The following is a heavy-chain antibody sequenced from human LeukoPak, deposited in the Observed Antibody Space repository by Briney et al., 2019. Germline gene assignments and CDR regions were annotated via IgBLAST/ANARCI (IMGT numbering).Heavy chain of an antibody. CDR1: GYTFTGYY. CDR2: INPNSGGT. V-gene: IGHV1-2*02. CDR3: ARGGDYYDSSGYYSYYYYMDV. Sequence: ASVKVSCKASGYTFTGYYMHWVRQAPGQGLAWMGWINPNSGGTNYAQKFQGRVTMTRDTSISTAYMEVSRLRSDDTAVYYCARGGDYYDSSGYYSYYYYMDVWGKGTTVTVSS. D-gene: IGHD3-22*01. J-gene: IGHJ6*03.